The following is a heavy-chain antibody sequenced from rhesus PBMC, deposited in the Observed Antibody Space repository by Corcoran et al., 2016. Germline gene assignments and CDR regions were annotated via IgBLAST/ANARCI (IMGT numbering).Heavy chain of an antibody. CDR1: GYSFTTYW. D-gene: IGHD1-26*01. CDR2: IASSDSDT. J-gene: IGHJ4*01. Sequence: EVQLVQSGAEVKRPGESLKISCKTSGYSFTTYWISWVRQMPGKGLGWMGTIASSDSDTKYNPSFQGQVNISADKSISTAYLQWSRLKASDTATYFCARGYNWNQGLGYWGQGVLVTVSS. CDR3: ARGYNWNQGLGY. V-gene: IGHV5-20*01.